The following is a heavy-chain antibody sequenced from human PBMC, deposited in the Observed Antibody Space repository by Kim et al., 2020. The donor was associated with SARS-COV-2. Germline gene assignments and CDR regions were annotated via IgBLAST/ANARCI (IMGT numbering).Heavy chain of an antibody. D-gene: IGHD3-3*01. V-gene: IGHV3-30*18. CDR2: ISYDGSNK. J-gene: IGHJ3*02. CDR1: GFTFSSYG. Sequence: GGSLRLSCAASGFTFSSYGMHWVRQAPGKGLEWVAVISYDGSNKYYADSVKGRFTISRDNSKNTLYLQMNSLRAEDTAVYYCAKDRDDGAFDIWGQGTMVTVSS. CDR3: AKDRDDGAFDI.